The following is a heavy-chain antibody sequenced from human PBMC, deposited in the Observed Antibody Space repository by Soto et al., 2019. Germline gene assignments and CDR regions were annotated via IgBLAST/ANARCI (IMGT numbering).Heavy chain of an antibody. CDR3: ARRYGGTFDY. J-gene: IGHJ4*02. CDR1: GGSISSYY. V-gene: IGHV4-59*08. D-gene: IGHD2-15*01. Sequence: SEKLSLSCTVSGGSISSYYWSWIRQPPGKGLEWIGYIYYSGSTNYNPSLKSRVTISVDTSKNQFSLKLSSVTAADTAVYYCARRYGGTFDYRAQGTPVTVSS. CDR2: IYYSGST.